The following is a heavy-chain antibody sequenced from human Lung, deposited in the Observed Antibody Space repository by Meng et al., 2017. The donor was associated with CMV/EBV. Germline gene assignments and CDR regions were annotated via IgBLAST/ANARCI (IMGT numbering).Heavy chain of an antibody. D-gene: IGHD3-16*02. V-gene: IGHV1-69*05. CDR2: ITPAIETA. CDR3: ARGPSITVGGVIIWPLED. CDR1: GGTFRSTS. Sequence: SVXVSCKASGGTFRSTSLMWVRQAPGQGLEWMGGITPAIETADYAQKFRDRVTITTDDSATTAYMEMNSLRSEDTAVYFCARGPSITVGGVIIWPLEDWXQGTXVTVSS. J-gene: IGHJ4*02.